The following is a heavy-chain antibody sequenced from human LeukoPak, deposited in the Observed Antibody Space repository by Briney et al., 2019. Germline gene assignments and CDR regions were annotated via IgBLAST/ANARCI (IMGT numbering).Heavy chain of an antibody. CDR1: GGSISSYH. Sequence: SETLSLTCTVSGGSISSYHWSRIRQPPGKGLECIGYIYSSGSTNYNPSLKSRVTISVDTSKNQFSLKLSSVTAADTAVYYCAREVENTSGWYSHFDYWGQGTLVTVSS. J-gene: IGHJ4*02. CDR3: AREVENTSGWYSHFDY. CDR2: IYSSGST. D-gene: IGHD6-19*01. V-gene: IGHV4-59*01.